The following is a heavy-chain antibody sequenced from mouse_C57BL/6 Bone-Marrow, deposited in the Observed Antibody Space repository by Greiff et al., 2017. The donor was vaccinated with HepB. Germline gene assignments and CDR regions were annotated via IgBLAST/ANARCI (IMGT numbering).Heavy chain of an antibody. CDR3: TRLRNWAVY. CDR2: IDPETGGT. V-gene: IGHV1-15*01. Sequence: VQLQESGAELVRPGASVTLSCKASGYTFTDYEMHWVKQTPVHGLEWIGAIDPETGGTAYNQKFKGKAILTADKSSSTAYMELRSLTSEDSAVYYCTRLRNWAVYWGQGTTLTVSS. CDR1: GYTFTDYE. J-gene: IGHJ2*01.